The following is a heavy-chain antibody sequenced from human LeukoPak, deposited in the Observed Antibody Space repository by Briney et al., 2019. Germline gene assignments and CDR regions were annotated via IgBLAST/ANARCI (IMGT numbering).Heavy chain of an antibody. Sequence: SETLSLTCAVYGGSFSGYYWSWIRQPPGKGLEWIGEINHSGSTNYNPSLKSRVTISVDTSKNQFSLKLSSVTAADTAVYYCARGTTATHSPFDYWGQGTLVTVSS. V-gene: IGHV4-34*01. J-gene: IGHJ4*02. CDR3: ARGTTATHSPFDY. D-gene: IGHD2-21*02. CDR2: INHSGST. CDR1: GGSFSGYY.